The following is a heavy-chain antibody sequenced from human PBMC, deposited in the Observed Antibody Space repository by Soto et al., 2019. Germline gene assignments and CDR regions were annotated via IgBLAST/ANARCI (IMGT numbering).Heavy chain of an antibody. D-gene: IGHD3-16*02. CDR2: IYHSGST. CDR1: GGSISSGGYS. CDR3: ARTVIGGFDY. J-gene: IGHJ4*02. Sequence: TLSLTCAVSGGSISSGGYSWSWIRQPPGKGLEWIGYIYHSGSTYYNPSLKSRVAISGDTSKNQFSLKLSSVTAADTAGYYCARTVIGGFDYWGQGTLVTVSS. V-gene: IGHV4-30-2*02.